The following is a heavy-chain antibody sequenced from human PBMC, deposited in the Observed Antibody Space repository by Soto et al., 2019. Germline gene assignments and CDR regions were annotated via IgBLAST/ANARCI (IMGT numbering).Heavy chain of an antibody. V-gene: IGHV4-39*01. CDR2: IYYSGKT. J-gene: IGHJ4*02. CDR1: GGSITSTTYF. CDR3: AKNLPRTGRFDY. Sequence: SEPLSLTCPVSGGSITSTTYFWAWIRKPPGKGLEWVGIIYYSGKTHYNPSLKSRVTISVDRSKNQFSLQMSSVTAADTAVYYCAKNLPRTGRFDYWGQGSLVTVSS.